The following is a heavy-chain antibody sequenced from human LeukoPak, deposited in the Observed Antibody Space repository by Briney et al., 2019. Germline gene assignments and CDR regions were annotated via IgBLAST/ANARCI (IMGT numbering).Heavy chain of an antibody. V-gene: IGHV3-66*01. CDR3: ARDNGDSSSDDY. J-gene: IGHJ4*02. CDR1: GFTVSSNY. CDR2: IYGGGTT. Sequence: GGSLRLSCAASGFTVSSNYMSWVRQAPGKGLEWVSVIYGGGTTYYADSVKGRFTISRDNSKNTLYLQMNSLRAEDMAVYYCARDNGDSSSDDYWGQGTLVTVSS. D-gene: IGHD6-13*01.